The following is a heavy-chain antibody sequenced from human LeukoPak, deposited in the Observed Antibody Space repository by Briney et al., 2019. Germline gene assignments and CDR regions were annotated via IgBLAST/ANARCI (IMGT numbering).Heavy chain of an antibody. Sequence: GGSLRLSCAASGFTFSSYGMHWIRQAPGKGLEWVAVISYDGSNKYYADSVKGRFTISRDNSKNTLYLQMNSLRAEDTAVYYCAKDRSSGYPGDYWGQGTLVTVSP. CDR2: ISYDGSNK. V-gene: IGHV3-30*18. CDR3: AKDRSSGYPGDY. CDR1: GFTFSSYG. J-gene: IGHJ4*02. D-gene: IGHD3-22*01.